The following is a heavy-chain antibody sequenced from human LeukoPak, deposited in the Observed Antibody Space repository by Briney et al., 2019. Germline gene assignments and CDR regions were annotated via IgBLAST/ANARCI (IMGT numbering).Heavy chain of an antibody. Sequence: SETLSLTCTVCGGSISSYHWSWIRQPPGKGWECISDIYSSGSTNYNTSLKSRVTISVDTSKNQFSLKLSSVTAADTAVYYCGRCQVSNYGRMGYYYMDVWGKGTTVTVSS. CDR2: IYSSGST. V-gene: IGHV4-59*01. J-gene: IGHJ6*03. CDR1: GGSISSYH. D-gene: IGHD4-11*01. CDR3: GRCQVSNYGRMGYYYMDV.